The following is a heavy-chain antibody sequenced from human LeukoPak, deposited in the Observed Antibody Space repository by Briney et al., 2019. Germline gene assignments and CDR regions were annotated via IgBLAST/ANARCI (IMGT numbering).Heavy chain of an antibody. CDR2: ISAYNGNT. D-gene: IGHD3-10*01. V-gene: IGHV1-18*01. J-gene: IGHJ4*02. Sequence: ASVKVSCKASGYTFTSYGISWVRQAPGQGLEWMGWISAYNGNTNYAQKLQGRVTITTDESTSTAYMELSSLRSEDTAVYYCARGQYYGSGSYFDYWGRGTLVTVSS. CDR1: GYTFTSYG. CDR3: ARGQYYGSGSYFDY.